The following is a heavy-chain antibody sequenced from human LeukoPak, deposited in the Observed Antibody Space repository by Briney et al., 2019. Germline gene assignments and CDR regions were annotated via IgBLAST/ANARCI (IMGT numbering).Heavy chain of an antibody. CDR1: GFTFSSYA. CDR3: APQGVDTAMVKDAFDI. J-gene: IGHJ3*02. CDR2: ISGSGGST. D-gene: IGHD5-18*01. Sequence: QSGGSLRLSCAASGFTFSSYAMSWVRQAPGKGLEWVSAISGSGGSTYYADSVKGRFTISRDNSKNTLYLQMNSLRAEDTAVYYCAPQGVDTAMVKDAFDIWGQGTMVTVSS. V-gene: IGHV3-23*01.